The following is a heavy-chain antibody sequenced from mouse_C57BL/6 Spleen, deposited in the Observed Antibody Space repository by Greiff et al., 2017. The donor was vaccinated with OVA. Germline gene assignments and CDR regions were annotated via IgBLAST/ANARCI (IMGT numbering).Heavy chain of an antibody. Sequence: VQLQQSGPELVKPGASVKIPCKASGYTFTDYNMDWVKQSHGKSLEWIGDINPNNGGTIYNQKFKGKATLTVDKSSSTAYMELRSLTSEDSAVYYCARREESNYVDWYFDVWGTGTTVTVSS. J-gene: IGHJ1*03. CDR3: ARREESNYVDWYFDV. D-gene: IGHD2-5*01. V-gene: IGHV1-18*01. CDR2: INPNNGGT. CDR1: GYTFTDYN.